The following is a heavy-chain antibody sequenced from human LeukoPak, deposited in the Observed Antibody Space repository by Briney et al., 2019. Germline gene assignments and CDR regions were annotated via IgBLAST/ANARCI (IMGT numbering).Heavy chain of an antibody. D-gene: IGHD3-10*01. V-gene: IGHV3-21*04. CDR3: TRAKPKNMVRGLIMRRESRYYFDY. Sequence: GGSLRLSCAASGFTFSSYSMNWVRQAPGKGLEWVSSISSSSSYIYYADSVKGRFTISRDNSKSTLYIQMNSLRAEDTAVYYCTRAKPKNMVRGLIMRRESRYYFDYWGQGTLVTVSS. CDR2: ISSSSSYI. J-gene: IGHJ4*02. CDR1: GFTFSSYS.